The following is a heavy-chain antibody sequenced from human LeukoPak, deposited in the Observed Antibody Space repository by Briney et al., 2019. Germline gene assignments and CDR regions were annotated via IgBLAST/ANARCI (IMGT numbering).Heavy chain of an antibody. J-gene: IGHJ4*02. Sequence: GGSLRLSCAASGFTFSSYAMHWVRQAPGKGLEWVAVISYDGSNKYYADSVKGRFTISRDNSKNTLYLQMNSLRAEDTAVYYCAKVVDWQQLVLVPYWFDYWGQGTLVTVSS. CDR2: ISYDGSNK. CDR1: GFTFSSYA. D-gene: IGHD6-13*01. V-gene: IGHV3-30-3*01. CDR3: AKVVDWQQLVLVPYWFDY.